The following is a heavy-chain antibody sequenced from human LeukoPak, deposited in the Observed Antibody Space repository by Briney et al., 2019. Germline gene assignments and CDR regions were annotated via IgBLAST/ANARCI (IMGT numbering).Heavy chain of an antibody. CDR3: ARSARHCNNGVCFTDYYIDL. V-gene: IGHV1-2*06. CDR2: INPNSGDP. D-gene: IGHD2-8*01. Sequence: GASVKVSCKTSGYTFTDSYIHWVRQAPRQGLEWMGRINPNSGDPNYPQKFQGRVTMTRDTSISTAYMEMSSLTSDDTAVYYCARSARHCNNGVCFTDYYIDLWGKGTTVIVSS. CDR1: GYTFTDSY. J-gene: IGHJ6*03.